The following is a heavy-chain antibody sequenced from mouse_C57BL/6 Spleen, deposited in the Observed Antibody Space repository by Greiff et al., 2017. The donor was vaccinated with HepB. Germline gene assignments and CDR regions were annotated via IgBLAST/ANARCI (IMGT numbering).Heavy chain of an antibody. CDR3: ARDGNYLRYFDV. V-gene: IGHV1-64*01. CDR2: IHPNSGST. CDR1: GYTFTSYW. Sequence: VQLQQPGAELVKPGASVKLSCKASGYTFTSYWMHWVKQRPGQGLEWIGMIHPNSGSTNYNEKFKSKATLTVDKSSSTAYMQLSSLTSEDSAVYYCARDGNYLRYFDVWGTGTTVTVSS. J-gene: IGHJ1*03. D-gene: IGHD2-1*01.